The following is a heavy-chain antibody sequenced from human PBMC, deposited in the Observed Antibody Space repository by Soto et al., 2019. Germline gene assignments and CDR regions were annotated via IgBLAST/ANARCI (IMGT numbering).Heavy chain of an antibody. Sequence: VQLVQSGTELKKPGTSVNVSCKTSGGSFNRFGLSWVRQAPGQGLEWMGWIIPMLGTTKYAQRFQGRVTLTSDEYAKTAYMVLSSLRSEDTAVYYCATTSHHVNSVPGPITHYVVDVGGQGTTV. CDR1: GGSFNRFG. CDR2: IIPMLGTT. D-gene: IGHD3-10*02. V-gene: IGHV1-69*05. J-gene: IGHJ6*02. CDR3: ATTSHHVNSVPGPITHYVVDV.